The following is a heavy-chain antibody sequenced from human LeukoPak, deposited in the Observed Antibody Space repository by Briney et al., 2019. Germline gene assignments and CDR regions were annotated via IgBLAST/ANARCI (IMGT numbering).Heavy chain of an antibody. CDR1: GVSLSDYY. CDR2: IHASGST. V-gene: IGHV4-4*07. J-gene: IGHJ5*02. D-gene: IGHD5-18*01. Sequence: SETLSLTCSVSGVSLSDYYWSWIRQPAGEGPEWIGRIHASGSTNYNPSLKSRVTLSVDTSRNQFSLTLPSVTAADTAVYYCARDSRARRGYTYGSSWFNPWGQGTRVTVSS. CDR3: ARDSRARRGYTYGSSWFNP.